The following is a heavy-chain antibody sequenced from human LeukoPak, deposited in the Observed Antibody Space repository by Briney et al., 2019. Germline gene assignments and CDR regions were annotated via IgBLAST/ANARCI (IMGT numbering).Heavy chain of an antibody. J-gene: IGHJ6*03. CDR3: AKTTVTPPYYMDV. CDR2: ITASSIYI. D-gene: IGHD4-11*01. CDR1: GFTFSSYN. Sequence: PGGSLRLSCAASGFTFSSYNMNWVRQAPGKGLEWVSSITASSIYIYYADSVKGRFTISRDNAKKSLYLQMNSLRAEDTAVYYCAKTTVTPPYYMDVWGKGTTVTVSS. V-gene: IGHV3-21*01.